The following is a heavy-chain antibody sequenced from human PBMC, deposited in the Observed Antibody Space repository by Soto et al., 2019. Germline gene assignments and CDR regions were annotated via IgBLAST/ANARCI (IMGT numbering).Heavy chain of an antibody. V-gene: IGHV3-23*01. CDR2: ISGSGGST. J-gene: IGHJ6*02. CDR3: AKEMRYYYGSGSPDYYYYGMDV. Sequence: GGSLRLSCAASGFTFSSYAMTWVRQAPGKGLEWVSAISGSGGSTYYADSVKGRFTISRDNSKNALYLQMNSLRAEDTAVYYCAKEMRYYYGSGSPDYYYYGMDVWGQGTTVTVSS. CDR1: GFTFSSYA. D-gene: IGHD3-10*01.